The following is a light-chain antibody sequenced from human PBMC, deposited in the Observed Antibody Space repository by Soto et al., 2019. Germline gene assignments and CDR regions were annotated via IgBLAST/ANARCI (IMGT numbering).Light chain of an antibody. V-gene: IGKV3-20*01. CDR3: QQYRTPSQT. CDR1: QTIGSSY. CDR2: GGA. J-gene: IGKJ1*01. Sequence: EIVLTQSPGTLSLSPGESATLSCRASQTIGSSYLAWYQQRPGQAPRLLIYGGANRATGIPDRFSATGSETDFTLAISRLEPEDFSVYYCQQYRTPSQTFGQATKVDIK.